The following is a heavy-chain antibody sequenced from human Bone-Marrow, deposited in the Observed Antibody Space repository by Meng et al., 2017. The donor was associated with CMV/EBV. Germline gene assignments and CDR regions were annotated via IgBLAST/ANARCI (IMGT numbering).Heavy chain of an antibody. J-gene: IGHJ4*02. Sequence: GESLKISCAASGFTFSDYYMSWVRQAPGKGLECVSYISSSGSTVYYADSVKGRFNISRDNAENSLYLQMNSLRAEDTAVYYCSRGYNSGYDYVWGSYRNMFDYWGQGTLVTVSS. CDR1: GFTFSDYY. CDR3: SRGYNSGYDYVWGSYRNMFDY. D-gene: IGHD3-16*02. V-gene: IGHV3-11*04. CDR2: ISSSGSTV.